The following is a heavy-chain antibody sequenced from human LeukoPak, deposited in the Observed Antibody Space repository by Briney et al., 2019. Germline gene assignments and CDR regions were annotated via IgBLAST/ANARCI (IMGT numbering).Heavy chain of an antibody. CDR2: IKTDGTT. CDR1: GFTLSSYW. J-gene: IGHJ4*02. V-gene: IGHV3-74*01. Sequence: GGSLRLPCAASGFTLSSYWMYWVRQAPGKGLVWISRIKTDGTTSYADSVKGRFTISRDNAENTLYMQMNSLRVEDTALYYCARDLGGGNCYWGQGILVTVSS. CDR3: ARDLGGGNCY. D-gene: IGHD2-15*01.